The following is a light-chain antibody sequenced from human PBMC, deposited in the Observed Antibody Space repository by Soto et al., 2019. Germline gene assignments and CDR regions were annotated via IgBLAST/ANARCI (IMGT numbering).Light chain of an antibody. J-gene: IGLJ2*01. CDR1: DIGSKS. CDR3: QVWDGATDRPV. CDR2: YDS. V-gene: IGLV3-21*01. Sequence: SSELTQSPSVSVAPGETATITCGGNDIGSKSVHWYQQKPGRAPIMVISYDSARPSGIPERFSGSNSGGSATLTISGVEVGDEADYYCQVWDGATDRPVFGGGTKLTVL.